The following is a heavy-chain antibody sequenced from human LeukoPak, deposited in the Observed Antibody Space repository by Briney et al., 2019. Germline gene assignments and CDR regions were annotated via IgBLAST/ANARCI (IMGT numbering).Heavy chain of an antibody. CDR2: INPNSGGT. CDR1: GYTFTGYY. J-gene: IGHJ4*02. V-gene: IGHV1-2*02. D-gene: IGHD4-17*01. CDR3: ARGQDDYGDYVLSDY. Sequence: ASAKVSCKASGYTFTGYYMHWVRQAPGQGLEWMGWINPNSGGTNYAQKFQGRVTMTRDTSISTAYMELSRLRSDDTAVYYCARGQDDYGDYVLSDYWGQGTLVTVSS.